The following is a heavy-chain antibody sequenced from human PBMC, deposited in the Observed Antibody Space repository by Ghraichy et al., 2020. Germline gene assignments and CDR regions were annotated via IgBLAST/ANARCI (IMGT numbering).Heavy chain of an antibody. CDR3: TTFGMVNRGVRWFDP. D-gene: IGHD3-10*01. V-gene: IGHV3-15*01. CDR2: IKSKTDGGTT. CDR1: GFTFSNAW. J-gene: IGHJ5*02. Sequence: GGSLRLSCAASGFTFSNAWMSWVRQAPGKGLEWVGRIKSKTDGGTTDYAAPVKGRFTISRDDSKNTLYLQMNSLKTEDTAVYYCTTFGMVNRGVRWFDPWGQGTLVTVSS.